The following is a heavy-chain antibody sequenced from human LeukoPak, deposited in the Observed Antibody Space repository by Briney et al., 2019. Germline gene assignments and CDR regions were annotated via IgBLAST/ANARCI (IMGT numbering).Heavy chain of an antibody. CDR2: ISGSGTIT. J-gene: IGHJ4*02. D-gene: IGHD6-19*01. CDR1: GFTFSNYG. CDR3: AKNLTVAGTLFDC. V-gene: IGHV3-23*01. Sequence: GGSLRLSCTASGFTFSNYGMSWVRQAPGKGLDWVSAISGSGTITYYADSVKGRFTISRDNSKNTLYLQMNSLRADDTAVYYCAKNLTVAGTLFDCWGQGTLVTVSS.